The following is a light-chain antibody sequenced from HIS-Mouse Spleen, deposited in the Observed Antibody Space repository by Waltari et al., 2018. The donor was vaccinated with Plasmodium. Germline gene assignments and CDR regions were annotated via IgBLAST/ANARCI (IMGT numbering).Light chain of an antibody. V-gene: IGKV3-20*01. Sequence: VFTPSPGTLSLSPVARATLSCSASQSVSTSYLAWYQQKPGQAPRLLIYGASSRATGIPDRFSGSGSGTDFTLTISRLEPEDFAVYYCQQYGSSPLTFGGGTKVEIK. J-gene: IGKJ4*01. CDR1: QSVSTSY. CDR2: GAS. CDR3: QQYGSSPLT.